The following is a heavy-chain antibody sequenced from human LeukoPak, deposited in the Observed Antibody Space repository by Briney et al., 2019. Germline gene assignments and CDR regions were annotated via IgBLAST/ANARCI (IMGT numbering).Heavy chain of an antibody. Sequence: GGSLRLSCAASGFTFSSYSMNWVRQAPGKGLEWVSYICSRSNTIYYAYSVKGGFTVSRDNAKNSLYLQMKRMRADDTALYYCARESITGDRDFDYWGQGTLVTVSS. CDR2: ICSRSNTI. D-gene: IGHD7-27*01. J-gene: IGHJ4*02. V-gene: IGHV3-48*01. CDR3: ARESITGDRDFDY. CDR1: GFTFSSYS.